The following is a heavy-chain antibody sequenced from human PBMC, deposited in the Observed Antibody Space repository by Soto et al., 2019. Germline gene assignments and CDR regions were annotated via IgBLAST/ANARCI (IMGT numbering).Heavy chain of an antibody. V-gene: IGHV1-18*01. D-gene: IGHD1-7*01. J-gene: IGHJ6*03. Sequence: ASVKVSCKASGYTFTSYGISWVRQAPGQGLEWMGWISAYNGNTNYAQKLQGRVTMTTDTSTSTAYMELRSLRSDDTAVYYCARGLELPGSTYYYYRDVWGKGTTVTVSS. CDR2: ISAYNGNT. CDR1: GYTFTSYG. CDR3: ARGLELPGSTYYYYRDV.